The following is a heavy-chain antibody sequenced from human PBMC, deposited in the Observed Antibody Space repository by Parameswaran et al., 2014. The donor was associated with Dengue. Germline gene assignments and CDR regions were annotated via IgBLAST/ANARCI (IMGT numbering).Heavy chain of an antibody. CDR3: ARPSPRYYYDSSGYYDFDY. J-gene: IGHJ4*02. CDR2: ISSSSSTI. V-gene: IGHV3-48*02. D-gene: IGHD3-22*01. Sequence: WIRQPPGKELEWVSYISSSSSTIYYADSVKGRFTISRDNAKNSLYLQMNSLRDEDTAVYYCARPSPRYYYDSSGYYDFDYWGQGTLVTVSS.